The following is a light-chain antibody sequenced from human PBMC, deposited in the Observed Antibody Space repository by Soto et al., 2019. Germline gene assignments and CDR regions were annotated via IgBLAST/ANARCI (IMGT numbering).Light chain of an antibody. CDR3: SSYTTSTTLV. V-gene: IGLV2-14*03. Sequence: QSALTQPASVFGSPGQSITISCTGTSSDVGGYNFVSWYQQHPGKAPKLMLYEVSSRPSGVSNRFSGSKSGNTASLTISGLQPEDEADYYCSSYTTSTTLVFGTGTKLTVL. CDR2: EVS. CDR1: SSDVGGYNF. J-gene: IGLJ1*01.